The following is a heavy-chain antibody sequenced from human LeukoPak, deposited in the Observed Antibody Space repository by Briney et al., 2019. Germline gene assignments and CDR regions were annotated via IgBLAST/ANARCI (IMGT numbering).Heavy chain of an antibody. CDR2: ISAYNGNT. CDR3: ASGGSPKSVWFDP. D-gene: IGHD1-26*01. CDR1: GYTVTSYG. V-gene: IGHV1-18*01. J-gene: IGHJ5*02. Sequence: ASVKVSCKASGYTVTSYGISWVRQAPGQGLEWMGWISAYNGNTNYAQKLQGRVTMTTDTSTSTACMELRSLRSDDTAVYYCASGGSPKSVWFDPWGQGTLVTVSS.